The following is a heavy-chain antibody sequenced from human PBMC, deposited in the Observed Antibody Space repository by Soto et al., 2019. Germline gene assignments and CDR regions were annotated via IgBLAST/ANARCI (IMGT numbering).Heavy chain of an antibody. Sequence: GESLKISFKGSEYSFTNYWIGWVRQMPGKGLEWMGIIYPGDSDTRYSPSFQGQVTISADKSISTAYLQWSSLKASDTAMYYCASQSFYDSSGYYPYWGQGTLVTVSS. D-gene: IGHD3-22*01. CDR2: IYPGDSDT. J-gene: IGHJ4*02. V-gene: IGHV5-51*01. CDR3: ASQSFYDSSGYYPY. CDR1: EYSFTNYW.